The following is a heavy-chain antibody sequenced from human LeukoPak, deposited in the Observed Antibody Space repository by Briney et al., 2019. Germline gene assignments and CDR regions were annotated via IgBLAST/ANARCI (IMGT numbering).Heavy chain of an antibody. J-gene: IGHJ4*02. CDR2: IDPDTGDT. CDR1: GYTLIDHY. Sequence: GASVKVSCKPSGYTLIDHYLHWVRQAPGQGLESLGWIDPDTGDTNYPQKFQGRLTMTRDTSSSTAYMELNRLRSDDTAVYYCARAGHNSNSGGYDFWGLGTLVTVSS. CDR3: ARAGHNSNSGGYDF. V-gene: IGHV1-2*02. D-gene: IGHD3-22*01.